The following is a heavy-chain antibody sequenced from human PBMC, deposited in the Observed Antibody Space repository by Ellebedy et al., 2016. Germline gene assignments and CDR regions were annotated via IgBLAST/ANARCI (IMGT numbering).Heavy chain of an antibody. Sequence: GESLKISCAASGFTFSNYAMHWVRQAPGPLLYCFAFISSDGNAQYYADSVNGRFTISRDNSKNTLFLQIDSLRAEDTSVYYCARENYYSSGILDALDVWGQGTMVTVSS. J-gene: IGHJ3*01. CDR3: ARENYYSSGILDALDV. V-gene: IGHV3-30*01. D-gene: IGHD3-10*01. CDR2: ISSDGNAQ. CDR1: GFTFSNYA.